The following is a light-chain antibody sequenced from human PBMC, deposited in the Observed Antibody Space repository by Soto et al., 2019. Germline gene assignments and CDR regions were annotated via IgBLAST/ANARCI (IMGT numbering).Light chain of an antibody. Sequence: QSVLTQSASVSGSPGQSITISCTGTSSDVGGYNYVSWYQQHPGKAPKLMIYEVSNRPSGVSNRFSGSKSGNTASLTISGLQAEDEADYYCSSYTTSSTYVFATGTKVTLL. J-gene: IGLJ1*01. CDR1: SSDVGGYNY. CDR3: SSYTTSSTYV. V-gene: IGLV2-14*01. CDR2: EVS.